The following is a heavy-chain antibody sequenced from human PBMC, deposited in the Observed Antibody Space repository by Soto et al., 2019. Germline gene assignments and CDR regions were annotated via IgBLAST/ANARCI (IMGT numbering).Heavy chain of an antibody. D-gene: IGHD2-21*02. Sequence: SVKVSCKASGGTFSSYAISWVRQAPGQGLEWMGGIIPIFGTANYAQKFQGRVTITADESTSTAYMELSSLRSEDTAVYYCARDTGTENWFDPWGQGTLVTVSS. CDR1: GGTFSSYA. V-gene: IGHV1-69*13. J-gene: IGHJ5*02. CDR3: ARDTGTENWFDP. CDR2: IIPIFGTA.